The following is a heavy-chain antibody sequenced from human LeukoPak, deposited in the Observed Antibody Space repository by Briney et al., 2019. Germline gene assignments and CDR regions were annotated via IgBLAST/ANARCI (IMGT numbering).Heavy chain of an antibody. V-gene: IGHV1-69*13. CDR3: ARSGGHYDILTGRFDY. CDR2: IIPIFGTA. Sequence: SSVNVSCKASGGTFSSYAISWVRQAPGQGLEWMGGIIPIFGTANYAQKFQGRVKITAEESTRTAYMELSRLRYEDMAVYYCARSGGHYDILTGRFDYWGQGTMVTVSS. CDR1: GGTFSSYA. J-gene: IGHJ4*02. D-gene: IGHD3-9*01.